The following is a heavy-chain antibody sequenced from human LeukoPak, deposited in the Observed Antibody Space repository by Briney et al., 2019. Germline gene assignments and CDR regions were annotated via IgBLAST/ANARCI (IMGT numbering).Heavy chain of an antibody. CDR1: GGSISTDSYY. CDR2: VYHSGDT. CDR3: ARHFSRGWRYHYGMDV. J-gene: IGHJ6*02. V-gene: IGHV4-39*01. D-gene: IGHD6-19*01. Sequence: PSETLSLTCAVSGGSISTDSYYWGWIRRPPGKGLEWIASVYHSGDTYYSSSLKSRVTISVDTSKNQFSLKLTSVTAADTAVYYCARHFSRGWRYHYGMDVWGQGTTVTVSS.